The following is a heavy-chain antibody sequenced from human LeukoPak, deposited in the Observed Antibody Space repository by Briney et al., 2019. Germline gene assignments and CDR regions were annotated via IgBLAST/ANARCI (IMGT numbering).Heavy chain of an antibody. CDR1: GFIFSSYW. CDR2: INSDGSST. V-gene: IGHV3-74*01. CDR3: TRATVTKFRSFYYYYGMDV. D-gene: IGHD4-17*01. J-gene: IGHJ6*02. Sequence: PGGSLRLSCAVSGFIFSSYWMHWVRQPPGKGLVWVSRINSDGSSTTYADSVKGRFTISRDNAKNTLYLQMNSLRAEDTAVYYCTRATVTKFRSFYYYYGMDVWGQGTTVTVSS.